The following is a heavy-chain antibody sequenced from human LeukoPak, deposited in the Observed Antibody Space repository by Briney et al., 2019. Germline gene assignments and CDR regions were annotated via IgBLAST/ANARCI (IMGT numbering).Heavy chain of an antibody. Sequence: GGSLRLSCEASGFTFRSYGMHWVRQAPGKGLEWVAVIRYDGSNKYYADSVKGRFTISRDDSKNTLYLQMNSLRAEDTAVYHRARDFRVVAATGGYDYWGQGTLVTVSS. D-gene: IGHD2-15*01. CDR3: ARDFRVVAATGGYDY. V-gene: IGHV3-33*01. CDR2: IRYDGSNK. CDR1: GFTFRSYG. J-gene: IGHJ4*02.